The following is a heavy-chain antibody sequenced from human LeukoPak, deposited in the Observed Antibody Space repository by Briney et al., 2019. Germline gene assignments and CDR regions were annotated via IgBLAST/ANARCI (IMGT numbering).Heavy chain of an antibody. CDR3: AKDRTYSGYDDYFDY. J-gene: IGHJ4*02. D-gene: IGHD5-12*01. CDR2: ISGSGGST. V-gene: IGHV3-23*01. CDR1: GFTFSSYA. Sequence: PGGSLRLSCAASGFTFSSYAMSWFRQAPGKGLEWVSAISGSGGSTYYADSVKGWFTISRDNSKNTLYLQMNSLRAEDTAVYYCAKDRTYSGYDDYFDYWGQGTLVTVSS.